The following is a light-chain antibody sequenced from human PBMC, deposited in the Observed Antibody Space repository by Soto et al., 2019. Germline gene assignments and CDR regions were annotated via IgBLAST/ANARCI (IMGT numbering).Light chain of an antibody. CDR2: EGS. V-gene: IGLV2-23*01. Sequence: QSALPQPASVSGSPGQSITISCTGTSSDVGSYNLVSWYQQHPGKAPKLMIYEGSKRPSGVSNRFSGSKSGNTASLTISGLQAEDEADYYCCSYAGSSTYVVFGEGTKVTVL. CDR1: SSDVGSYNL. CDR3: CSYAGSSTYVV. J-gene: IGLJ2*01.